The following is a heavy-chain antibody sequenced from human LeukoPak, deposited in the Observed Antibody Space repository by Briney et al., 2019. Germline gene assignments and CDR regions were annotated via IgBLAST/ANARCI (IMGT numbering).Heavy chain of an antibody. Sequence: GRSLRLSCAASGFTFDDYAMHWVRQAPGKGLEWVSGISWNSGSIGYADSVKGRFTISRDNAKNSLYLQMNSLRAEDTALYYCAKDNALAVAGIFDYWGQGTLVTVSS. CDR2: ISWNSGSI. J-gene: IGHJ4*02. CDR3: AKDNALAVAGIFDY. V-gene: IGHV3-9*01. D-gene: IGHD6-19*01. CDR1: GFTFDDYA.